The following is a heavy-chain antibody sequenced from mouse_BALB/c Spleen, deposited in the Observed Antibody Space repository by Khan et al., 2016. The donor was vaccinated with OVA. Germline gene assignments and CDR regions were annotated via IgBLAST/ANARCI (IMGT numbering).Heavy chain of an antibody. CDR3: GRGGFAY. Sequence: EVQLVESGGGLVQPGGSRKLSCAASGFTFIDYGMAWVRQTPGTGPEWIAFISSVAYSIYYADTVTGRFTLSRENAKNTLYLEMRSLRSDDTAMYYCGRGGFAYWGQGTLVTVSA. CDR1: GFTFIDYG. J-gene: IGHJ3*01. CDR2: ISSVAYSI. V-gene: IGHV5-15*02.